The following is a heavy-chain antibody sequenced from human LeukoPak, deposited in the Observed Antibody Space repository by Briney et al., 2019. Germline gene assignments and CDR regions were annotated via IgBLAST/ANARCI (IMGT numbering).Heavy chain of an antibody. CDR2: ISGSGGST. CDR3: AKDPRYCSGGSCYTFYYYMDV. V-gene: IGHV3-23*01. Sequence: GGSLRLSCAASGFTFASYALSWVRQAPGKGLEWVSAISGSGGSTYYSDSVRGRFTISRDNFKRTLFLQTSSLRAEDTAVYYCAKDPRYCSGGSCYTFYYYMDVWGKGTTVSVSS. J-gene: IGHJ6*03. D-gene: IGHD2-15*01. CDR1: GFTFASYA.